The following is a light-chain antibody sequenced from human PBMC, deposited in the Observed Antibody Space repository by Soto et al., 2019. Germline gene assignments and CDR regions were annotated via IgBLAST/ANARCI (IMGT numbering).Light chain of an antibody. CDR2: GVS. J-gene: IGLJ1*01. V-gene: IGLV2-14*01. CDR3: SSYSVTGTHYL. CDR1: ISDFVVYNY. Sequence: QSALTQPASVSGSPGQSITISCTGTISDFVVYNYVSWYQQHPGKAPKLMIYGVSNRPSGVSNRFSGSKSGNTASLTISGLQADDEADYYCSSYSVTGTHYLFGSGTKVTVL.